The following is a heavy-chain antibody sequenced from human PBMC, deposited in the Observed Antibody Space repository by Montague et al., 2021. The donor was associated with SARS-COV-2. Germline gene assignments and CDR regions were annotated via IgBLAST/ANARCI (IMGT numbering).Heavy chain of an antibody. CDR3: ARGFDY. Sequence: SETLSLTCTVSGGSISSYYWSWIRQPPGKGLEWIGYIYYSGSTNYNPSLKSRVTISVDTSKNQFSLKLSSVTAADPAVYYCARGFDYWGQGTLVTVSS. J-gene: IGHJ4*02. V-gene: IGHV4-59*01. CDR2: IYYSGST. CDR1: GGSISSYY.